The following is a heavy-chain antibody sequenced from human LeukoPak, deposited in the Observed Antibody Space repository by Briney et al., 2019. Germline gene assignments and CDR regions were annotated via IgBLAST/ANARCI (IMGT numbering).Heavy chain of an antibody. V-gene: IGHV1-2*02. Sequence: ASVKVSCKASGYTFTGYYMHWVRQAPGQGLEWMGWINPNSGGTNYAQKFQGRVTVTRDTSISTAYMELSRLRSDDTAVYYCARDRASGYSDFDYWGQGTLVTVSS. J-gene: IGHJ4*02. CDR2: INPNSGGT. CDR3: ARDRASGYSDFDY. D-gene: IGHD3-3*01. CDR1: GYTFTGYY.